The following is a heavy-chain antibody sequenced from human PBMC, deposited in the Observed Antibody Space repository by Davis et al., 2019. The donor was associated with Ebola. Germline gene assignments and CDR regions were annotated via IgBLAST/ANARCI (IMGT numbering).Heavy chain of an antibody. V-gene: IGHV4-4*02. CDR2: IYHSGST. J-gene: IGHJ6*02. Sequence: MPSETLSLTCAVSGGSISSSNWWSWVRQPPGKGLEWIGEIYHSGSTNYNPSLKSRVTISVDTSKNQFSLKLSSVTAADTAVYYCARGFRGIAAAGTTFHYYYGMDVWGQGTTVTVSS. CDR3: ARGFRGIAAAGTTFHYYYGMDV. CDR1: GGSISSSNW. D-gene: IGHD6-13*01.